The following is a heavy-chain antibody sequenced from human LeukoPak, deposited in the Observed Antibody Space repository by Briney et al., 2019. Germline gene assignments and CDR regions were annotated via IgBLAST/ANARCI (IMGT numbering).Heavy chain of an antibody. CDR2: IYYSGST. J-gene: IGHJ5*02. CDR1: GDSISSWY. D-gene: IGHD6-19*01. CDR3: ARHTRGYSSGWYNDA. V-gene: IGHV4-59*08. Sequence: PSETLSLTCAVSGDSISSWYWSWIRQSPGKGLEWIGYIYYSGSTNYNPSLKSRVTISVDTSKNQFSLKLSSVTAADTAVYYCARHTRGYSSGWYNDAWGQGTLVTVSS.